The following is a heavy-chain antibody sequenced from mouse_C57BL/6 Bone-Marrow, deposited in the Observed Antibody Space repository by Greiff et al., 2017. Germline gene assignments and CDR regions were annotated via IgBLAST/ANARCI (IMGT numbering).Heavy chain of an antibody. CDR2: ISSGGSYT. V-gene: IGHV5-6*01. CDR1: GFTFSSYG. J-gene: IGHJ3*01. D-gene: IGHD2-4*01. Sequence: VQLKQSGGDLVKPGGSLKLSCAASGFTFSSYGMSWVRQTPDKRLAWVATISSGGSYTYYPDSVKGRFTISRDNAKNTLYLQMSSLKSEDTAMYYCAGHYDYDAWCAYWGQGTLVTVSA. CDR3: AGHYDYDAWCAY.